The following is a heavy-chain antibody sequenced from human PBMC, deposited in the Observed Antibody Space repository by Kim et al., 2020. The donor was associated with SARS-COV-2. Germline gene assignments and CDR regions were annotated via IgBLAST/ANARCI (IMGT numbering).Heavy chain of an antibody. CDR1: GFTFSDSY. Sequence: GGSLRLSCEASGFTFSDSYMTWIRQSPGRGLEWLSYISAAGSTIFYAASVRGRFTISRDNAKNSLFLEMSNLSVEDTAVFYCAGGRGVNWNEGHHLDNWGQGTLVTVAS. J-gene: IGHJ4*02. CDR2: ISAAGSTI. D-gene: IGHD1-20*01. V-gene: IGHV3-11*04. CDR3: AGGRGVNWNEGHHLDN.